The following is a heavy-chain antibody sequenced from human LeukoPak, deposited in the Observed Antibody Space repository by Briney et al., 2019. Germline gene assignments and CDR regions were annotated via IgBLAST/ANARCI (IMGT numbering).Heavy chain of an antibody. D-gene: IGHD1-26*01. CDR3: ARVGEGAAKD. J-gene: IGHJ4*02. Sequence: GGSLRLSCAASGFTFSSYSMNWVRQAPGKGLEWVSYISSSSSTIYYTDSVKGRFTISRDNAKNSLYLQMNSLRAEDTAVYYCARVGEGAAKDWGQGTLVTVSS. CDR2: ISSSSSTI. V-gene: IGHV3-48*01. CDR1: GFTFSSYS.